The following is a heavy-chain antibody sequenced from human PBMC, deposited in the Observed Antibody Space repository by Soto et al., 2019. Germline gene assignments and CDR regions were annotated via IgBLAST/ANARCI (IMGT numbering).Heavy chain of an antibody. Sequence: QVQLVQSGAEVRQPGASVKVSCKASGYTFTTYGITWVRQAPGQGPEWMGWISGYNGHTKYAQKFQGRVTMTTDTSTSTVYMDLRSLTSDDTAVYYCAREGEMPYYYYGFDVWGQGTTVTVSS. CDR2: ISGYNGHT. D-gene: IGHD3-16*01. CDR1: GYTFTTYG. J-gene: IGHJ6*02. V-gene: IGHV1-18*01. CDR3: AREGEMPYYYYGFDV.